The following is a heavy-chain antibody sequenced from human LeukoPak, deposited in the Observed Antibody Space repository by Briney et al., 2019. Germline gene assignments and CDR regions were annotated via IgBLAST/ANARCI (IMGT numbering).Heavy chain of an antibody. CDR2: ISGNSDTI. D-gene: IGHD2-15*01. V-gene: IGHV3-9*01. CDR1: GFTFDDYA. Sequence: PGGALRLSCAASGFTFDDYAMHLVRQAPGKGLEWVSTISGNSDTIGYADSLKGRFTISRDNAKNSLYLQMNSLRAEDTALYYCTRSAFDIWGQGTMVTVSS. J-gene: IGHJ3*02. CDR3: TRSAFDI.